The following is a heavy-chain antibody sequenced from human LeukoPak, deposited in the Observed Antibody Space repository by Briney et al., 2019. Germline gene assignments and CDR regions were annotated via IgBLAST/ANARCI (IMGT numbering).Heavy chain of an antibody. D-gene: IGHD5-24*01. Sequence: SETLSLTCTVSGGSISWTSYYWGWIRQPPGKGLELIGSFYYSGSTYYSPSLKSRATISAETSKNQFSLKLSSVTAADTAVFYCARHGMATIINWGQGTLVTVSS. V-gene: IGHV4-39*01. CDR2: FYYSGST. CDR1: GGSISWTSYY. CDR3: ARHGMATIIN. J-gene: IGHJ4*02.